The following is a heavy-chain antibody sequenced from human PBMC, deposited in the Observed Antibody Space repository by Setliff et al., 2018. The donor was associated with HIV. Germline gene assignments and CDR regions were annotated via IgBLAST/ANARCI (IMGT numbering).Heavy chain of an antibody. V-gene: IGHV4-31*03. J-gene: IGHJ4*02. CDR1: GGSISSGAYY. Sequence: TSETLSLTCIVSGGSISSGAYYWSWIRQHPGKGLEWIGYIYYSGSTYYNPSLKSRVTISVDTSKNQFPLKLSSVTAADTAMYYCARVSTAVTAAPLDYWSQGTLVTVSS. CDR3: ARVSTAVTAAPLDY. CDR2: IYYSGST. D-gene: IGHD4-17*01.